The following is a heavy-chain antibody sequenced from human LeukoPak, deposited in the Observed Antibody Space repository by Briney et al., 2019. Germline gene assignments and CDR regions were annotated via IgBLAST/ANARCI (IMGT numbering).Heavy chain of an antibody. Sequence: ASVKVSCKASGYTFTSYGISWVRRAPGQGLEWMGWISAHNGNTNYAQKFRGRVTMTTDTFTSTVYMELRSLRYDDTAVYYCARDLGTPGYYGQGTLVTVSS. CDR3: ARDLGTPGY. CDR2: ISAHNGNT. J-gene: IGHJ4*02. V-gene: IGHV1-18*01. CDR1: GYTFTSYG. D-gene: IGHD1-1*01.